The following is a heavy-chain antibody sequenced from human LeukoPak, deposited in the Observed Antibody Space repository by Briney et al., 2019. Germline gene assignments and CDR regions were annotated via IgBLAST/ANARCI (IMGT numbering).Heavy chain of an antibody. CDR3: AKSLLTTATGTGRAFDI. J-gene: IGHJ3*02. CDR1: GFTFSTYW. D-gene: IGHD1-1*01. Sequence: GGSLRLSCAASGFTFSTYWMSWVRQAPGKGLEWVSGISAGGDGTYHADPVKGRFTISRDNSKNTLYLEMNSLRAEDTAVYYCAKSLLTTATGTGRAFDIWGQGTMVTVSA. V-gene: IGHV3-23*01. CDR2: ISAGGDGT.